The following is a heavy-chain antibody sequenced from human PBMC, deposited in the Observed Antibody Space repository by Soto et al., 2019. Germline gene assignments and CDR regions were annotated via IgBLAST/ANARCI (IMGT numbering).Heavy chain of an antibody. CDR2: IGSSSTI. Sequence: TGGSLRLSCAASGFTFSGYYMSWIRQAPGKGLEWVSYIGSSSTIYHADSVKGRFTISRDNAKNSLYLQMNSLRAEDTAVYYCARIGCCTNGVCYPDYYGLHVWGQGTTVTVSS. J-gene: IGHJ6*02. CDR1: GFTFSGYY. V-gene: IGHV3-11*01. CDR3: ARIGCCTNGVCYPDYYGLHV. D-gene: IGHD2-8*01.